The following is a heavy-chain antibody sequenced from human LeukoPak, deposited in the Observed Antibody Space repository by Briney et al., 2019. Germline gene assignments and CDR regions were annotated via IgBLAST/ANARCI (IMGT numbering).Heavy chain of an antibody. CDR1: GGSISSSSYY. D-gene: IGHD6-19*01. V-gene: IGHV4-39*01. J-gene: IGHJ4*02. Sequence: SETLSLTCTVSGGSISSSSYYWGWIRQPPGQGLEWIGSIYYSGSTYYNPSLKSRVTISVDTSKNQFSLKLSSVTAADTAVYYCARHSLRIAVAYYFDYWGQGTLVTVSS. CDR3: ARHSLRIAVAYYFDY. CDR2: IYYSGST.